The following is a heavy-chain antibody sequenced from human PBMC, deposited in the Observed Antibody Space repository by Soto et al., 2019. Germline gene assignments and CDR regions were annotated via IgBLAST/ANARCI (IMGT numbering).Heavy chain of an antibody. V-gene: IGHV3-23*01. CDR1: GFTFSSYA. D-gene: IGHD2-15*01. CDR2: ISGSGGST. Sequence: GGSLRLSCAASGFTFSSYAMSWVRQAPGKGLEWVSAISGSGGSTYYADSVKGRFTISRDNSKNTLYLQMNSLRAEDTAVYYCASLNDIVVVVAATPGILPALWGQGTLVTVSS. J-gene: IGHJ4*02. CDR3: ASLNDIVVVVAATPGILPAL.